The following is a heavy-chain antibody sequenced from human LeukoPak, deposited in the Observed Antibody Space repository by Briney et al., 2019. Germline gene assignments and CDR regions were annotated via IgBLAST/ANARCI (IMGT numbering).Heavy chain of an antibody. CDR1: GFTFSNAW. V-gene: IGHV3-15*01. J-gene: IGHJ4*02. Sequence: GGSLRLSCAASGFTFSNAWMSWVRQAPGKGLEWVGRIKSKTDGGTTDYAAPVKGRFTISRDDSKNTLYLQMNSLKTEDTAVYYCTTDFDGNFDQDLFDYWGQGTLVTVSS. CDR2: IKSKTDGGTT. D-gene: IGHD3-9*01. CDR3: TTDFDGNFDQDLFDY.